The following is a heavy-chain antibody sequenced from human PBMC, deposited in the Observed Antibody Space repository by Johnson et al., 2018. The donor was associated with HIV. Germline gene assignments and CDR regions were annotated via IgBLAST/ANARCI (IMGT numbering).Heavy chain of an antibody. V-gene: IGHV3-33*06. CDR2: IWYDGRSK. J-gene: IGHJ3*02. D-gene: IGHD4-17*01. Sequence: VQLVESGGGVVQPGRSLRLSCAASGFTFSTYGMHWVRQAPGQGLEWVAVIWYDGRSKYYADSVMARFPISRDNSKNTLYLQMNSLRAADTAVYYCAKDQGTVPRRDDAFDIWGQGTVVTVSS. CDR1: GFTFSTYG. CDR3: AKDQGTVPRRDDAFDI.